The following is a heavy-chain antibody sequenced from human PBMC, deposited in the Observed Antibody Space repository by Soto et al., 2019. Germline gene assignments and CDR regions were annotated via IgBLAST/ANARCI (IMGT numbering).Heavy chain of an antibody. CDR3: ARGSYDSSTYYYEPFVQ. J-gene: IGHJ4*02. Sequence: SETLSLTCTVSGGSISSYYWSWIRQPPGKGLECIGYIYYSGITNYNPSLKGRVTISVDTSKNQFSLKLRSVTAADTAMYYCARGSYDSSTYYYEPFVQWGQGTLVTVSS. V-gene: IGHV4-59*01. CDR2: IYYSGIT. D-gene: IGHD3-22*01. CDR1: GGSISSYY.